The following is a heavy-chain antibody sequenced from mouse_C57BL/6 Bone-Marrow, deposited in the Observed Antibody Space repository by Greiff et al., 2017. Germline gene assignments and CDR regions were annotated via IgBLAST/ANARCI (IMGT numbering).Heavy chain of an antibody. CDR2: ISDGGSYT. D-gene: IGHD2-3*01. CDR1: GFTFSSYA. CDR3: AREGYYAYYYAMDY. V-gene: IGHV5-4*01. Sequence: EVQRVESGGGLVKPGGSLKLSCAASGFTFSSYAMSWVRQTPEKRLEWVATISDGGSYTYYPDNVKGRFTISRDNAKNNLYLQMSHLKSEDTAMYYCAREGYYAYYYAMDYWGQGTSVTVSS. J-gene: IGHJ4*01.